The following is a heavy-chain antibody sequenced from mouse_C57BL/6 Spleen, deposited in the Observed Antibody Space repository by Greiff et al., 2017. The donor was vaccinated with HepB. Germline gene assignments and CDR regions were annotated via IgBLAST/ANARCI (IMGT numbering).Heavy chain of an antibody. CDR1: GYAFSSSW. CDR2: IYPGDGDT. CDR3: ARESYYYGSSL. Sequence: VQLQQSGPELVKPGASVKISCKASGYAFSSSWMNWVKQRPGKGLEWIGRIYPGDGDTNYNGKFKGKATLTADKSSSTAYMQLSSLTSEDSAVYFCARESYYYGSSLWGQGTSVTVSS. J-gene: IGHJ4*01. V-gene: IGHV1-82*01. D-gene: IGHD1-1*01.